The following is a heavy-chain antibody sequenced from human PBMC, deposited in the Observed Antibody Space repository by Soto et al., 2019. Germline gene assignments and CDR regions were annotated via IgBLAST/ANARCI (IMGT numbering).Heavy chain of an antibody. CDR3: AKRADHIVVVPAALDY. D-gene: IGHD2-2*01. CDR2: ISYDGSNK. CDR1: GFTFSSYG. J-gene: IGHJ4*02. Sequence: QVQLVESGGGVVQPGRSLRLSGAASGFTFSSYGMHWVRQAPGQGLEWAAVISYDGSNKYYEDSVKGRFTISRDNSKNTLYLQMSSLRAEDTAVYYCAKRADHIVVVPAALDYWGQGTLVTVSS. V-gene: IGHV3-30*18.